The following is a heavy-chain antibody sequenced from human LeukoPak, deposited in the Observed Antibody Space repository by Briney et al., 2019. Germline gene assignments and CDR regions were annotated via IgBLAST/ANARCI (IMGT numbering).Heavy chain of an antibody. CDR2: IRYDGSNK. Sequence: GGSLRLSCAASGFTFSSYGMHWVRQAPGKGLEWVAFIRYDGSNKYYADSVKGRFTISRDNSKNTLYLQMNSLRAEETAVYSCAKTARNAEGTRLGRPYYFDSWGQGTLVTVSS. V-gene: IGHV3-30*02. CDR1: GFTFSSYG. J-gene: IGHJ4*02. D-gene: IGHD1-14*01. CDR3: AKTARNAEGTRLGRPYYFDS.